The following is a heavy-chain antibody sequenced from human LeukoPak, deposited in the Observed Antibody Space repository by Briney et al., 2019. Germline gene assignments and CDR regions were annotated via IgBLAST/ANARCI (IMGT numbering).Heavy chain of an antibody. J-gene: IGHJ4*02. CDR1: GFTFSNYA. CDR3: AKDRTLIVVVTIDY. V-gene: IGHV3-23*01. Sequence: GGSLRLSCAASGFTFSNYAMSWVRQVPGKGLEWVSGISGSGGSTYYADSVKGRFTISRDNSKNTLYLQMNSLRAEDTAVYYCAKDRTLIVVVTIDYWGQGTLVTVSS. D-gene: IGHD3-22*01. CDR2: ISGSGGST.